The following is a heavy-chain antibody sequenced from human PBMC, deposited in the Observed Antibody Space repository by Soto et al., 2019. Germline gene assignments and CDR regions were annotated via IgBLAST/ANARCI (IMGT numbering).Heavy chain of an antibody. CDR3: ARKVMAARWADAFDI. CDR2: IDPSDSYT. V-gene: IGHV5-10-1*01. J-gene: IGHJ3*02. Sequence: PGESLKISCKGTGYSFTGYWITWVRQMPGKGLEWMGRIDPSDSYTNYSPSFQGHVTISADKSISTAYLQWSSLKASDTAMYYCARKVMAARWADAFDIWGQGTMVTVSS. D-gene: IGHD5-12*01. CDR1: GYSFTGYW.